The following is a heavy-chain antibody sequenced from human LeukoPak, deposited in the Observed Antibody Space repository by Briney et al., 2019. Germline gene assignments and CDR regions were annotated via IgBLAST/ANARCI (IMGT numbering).Heavy chain of an antibody. J-gene: IGHJ6*02. CDR1: GGTFSSYA. CDR2: IIPIFGTA. Sequence: SVKVSCKASGGTFSSYAISWVRQAPGQGLERMGGIIPIFGTANYAQKFQGRVTITADESTSTAYMELSSLRSEDTAVYYCARKIKDWNYGDYGMDVWGQGTTVTVSS. V-gene: IGHV1-69*13. D-gene: IGHD1-7*01. CDR3: ARKIKDWNYGDYGMDV.